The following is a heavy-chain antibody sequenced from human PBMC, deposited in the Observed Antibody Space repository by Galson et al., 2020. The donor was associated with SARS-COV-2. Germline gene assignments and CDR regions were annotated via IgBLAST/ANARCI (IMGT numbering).Heavy chain of an antibody. CDR1: GFTFSSYG. Sequence: GGSLRLSCAASGFTFSSYGMHWVRRAPGKGLESVAVISHDGGSKFYVDSVKGRFTISRDNTKNTLYLQMNSLRVEDAAVFYCAKGIQTGGIDYWGPGTLVAVSS. CDR2: ISHDGGSK. J-gene: IGHJ4*02. CDR3: AKGIQTGGIDY. V-gene: IGHV3-30*18. D-gene: IGHD2-8*02.